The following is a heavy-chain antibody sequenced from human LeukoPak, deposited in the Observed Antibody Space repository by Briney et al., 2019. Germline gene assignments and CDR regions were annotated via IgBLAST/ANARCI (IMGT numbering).Heavy chain of an antibody. CDR2: IYYSGST. CDR1: GGSISSYY. J-gene: IGHJ3*02. CDR3: ARDAPPSSFDI. V-gene: IGHV4-59*01. Sequence: SETLSLTCTVSGGSISSYYWSWIRQPPGKGLEWIGYIYYSGSTNYNPSLKSRVIISVDTSKNQFSLKLTSVTAADTAVYYCARDAPPSSFDIWGQGTMVTVS.